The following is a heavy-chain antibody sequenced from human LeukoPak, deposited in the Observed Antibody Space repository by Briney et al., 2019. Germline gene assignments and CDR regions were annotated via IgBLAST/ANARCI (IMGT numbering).Heavy chain of an antibody. Sequence: ASVKVSCKASGYTFSNFGISWVRQAPGQGLEWMGWISGNNDNPNYGQKFQGRLTVTTDSSTSTAYMELRNLRSDDTAVYYCARDGTSTDDYWGQGTLVTASS. J-gene: IGHJ4*02. CDR3: ARDGTSTDDY. CDR2: ISGNNDNP. V-gene: IGHV1-18*01. CDR1: GYTFSNFG. D-gene: IGHD2-2*01.